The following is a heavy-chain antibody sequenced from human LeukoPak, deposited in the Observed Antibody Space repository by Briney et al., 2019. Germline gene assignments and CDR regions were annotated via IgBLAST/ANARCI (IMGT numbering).Heavy chain of an antibody. J-gene: IGHJ4*02. Sequence: PGGSLRLSCAASGFTFSSYAMSWVRQAPGEGLEWVSLLSGSGGSTYYADSVKGRFTISIDNSKNTLYLQMNSLRAEDTAVYYCAKAWLEQGGMFDYWGQGTPVTVSS. D-gene: IGHD1/OR15-1a*01. CDR3: AKAWLEQGGMFDY. V-gene: IGHV3-23*01. CDR1: GFTFSSYA. CDR2: LSGSGGST.